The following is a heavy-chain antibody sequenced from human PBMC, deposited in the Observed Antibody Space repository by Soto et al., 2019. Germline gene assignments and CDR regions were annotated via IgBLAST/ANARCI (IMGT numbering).Heavy chain of an antibody. V-gene: IGHV4-31*03. CDR2: IYYSGST. Sequence: PSETLSITCTVYGGSISRVGYYWSWIGQHPGEGLEWIGYIYYSGSTYYNPSLKSRVTISVDTSKNQFSLKLSSVTAADTAVYYCARDRGIAVAGNDLGFFDYYYYGMDVWGQGTTVTVSS. D-gene: IGHD6-19*01. CDR3: ARDRGIAVAGNDLGFFDYYYYGMDV. CDR1: GGSISRVGYY. J-gene: IGHJ6*02.